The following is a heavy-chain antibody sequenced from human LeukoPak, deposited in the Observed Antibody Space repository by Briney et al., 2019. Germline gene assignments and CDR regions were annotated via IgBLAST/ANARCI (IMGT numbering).Heavy chain of an antibody. CDR2: INQDASEI. CDR1: GFTFSTYW. CDR3: ATDRDNSDWQKRFDS. V-gene: IGHV3-7*01. D-gene: IGHD2-21*02. Sequence: GGSLRLSCAASGFTFSTYWMNWYRQAPGKGLEWVCNINQDASEINYVDSVRGRFTISRDNAKNSLHLQMNSLRAEDTAVYYCATDRDNSDWQKRFDSWGQGTLVTVSS. J-gene: IGHJ4*02.